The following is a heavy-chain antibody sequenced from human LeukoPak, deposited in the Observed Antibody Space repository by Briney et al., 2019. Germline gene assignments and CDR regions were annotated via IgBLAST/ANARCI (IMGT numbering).Heavy chain of an antibody. CDR3: ARVGRDCSDINCYWADWFDP. Sequence: ASVKVSCKASGYTFSTYGITWVREAPGQGPEWLGWISGSTGSTHYTQAVQGRVTMTTDTSTAAAYMELRSLRSDDTAIYYCARVGRDCSDINCYWADWFDPWGQGTLVIVSS. J-gene: IGHJ5*02. CDR1: GYTFSTYG. CDR2: ISGSTGST. V-gene: IGHV1-18*01. D-gene: IGHD2-2*01.